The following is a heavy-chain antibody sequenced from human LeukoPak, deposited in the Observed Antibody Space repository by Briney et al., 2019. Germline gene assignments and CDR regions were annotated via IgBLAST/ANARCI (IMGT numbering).Heavy chain of an antibody. Sequence: GGSLRLSCAASGFSFSIYAMSWVRQGPGKGLEWVSGISGSGGSTSYADSVKGRFTISRDNTKNTLYLQMNSLRAEDTAVYYCAKDQDGIDYWGQGTLVTVSS. CDR3: AKDQDGIDY. V-gene: IGHV3-23*01. CDR2: ISGSGGST. D-gene: IGHD5-24*01. J-gene: IGHJ4*02. CDR1: GFSFSIYA.